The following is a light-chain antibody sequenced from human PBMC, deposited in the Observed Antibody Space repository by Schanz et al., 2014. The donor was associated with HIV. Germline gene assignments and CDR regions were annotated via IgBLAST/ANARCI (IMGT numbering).Light chain of an antibody. CDR3: SSYEGIHNWV. J-gene: IGLJ2*01. CDR1: SSDVGGYNY. CDR2: EVI. Sequence: QSALTQPASVSGSPGQSITISCTGTSSDVGGYNYVSWYQHHPGKAPKLMIYEVIKRPSGVPDRFSGSKSGSTASLAISGLQSEDESDYYCSSYEGIHNWVFGGGTKLTVL. V-gene: IGLV2-8*01.